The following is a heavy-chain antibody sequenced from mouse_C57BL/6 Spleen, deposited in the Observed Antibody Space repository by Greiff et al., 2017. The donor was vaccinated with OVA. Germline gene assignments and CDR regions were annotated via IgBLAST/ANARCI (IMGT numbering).Heavy chain of an antibody. CDR1: GYTFTSYW. Sequence: QVQLKQPGAELVKPGASVKLSCKASGYTFTSYWMHWVKQRPGRGLEWIGRIDPNSGGTKYNEKFKSKATLTVDKPSSTAYMQLSSLTSEDSAVYYCARRGNWDRDYFDYWGQGTTLTVSS. CDR2: IDPNSGGT. D-gene: IGHD4-1*01. CDR3: ARRGNWDRDYFDY. V-gene: IGHV1-72*01. J-gene: IGHJ2*01.